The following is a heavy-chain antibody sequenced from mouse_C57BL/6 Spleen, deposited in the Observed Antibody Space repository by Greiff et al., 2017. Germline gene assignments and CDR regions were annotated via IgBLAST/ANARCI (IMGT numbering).Heavy chain of an antibody. CDR3: ARGWFPDY. Sequence: EVKLQESGGGLVKPGGSLKLSCAASGFTFSDYGMHWVRQAPEKGLEWVAYISSGSSTIYYADTVKGRFTISRDTAKNTLFLQMTSLRSEDTAMYYCARGWFPDYWGQGTTLTVSS. V-gene: IGHV5-17*01. CDR1: GFTFSDYG. CDR2: ISSGSSTI. J-gene: IGHJ2*01. D-gene: IGHD2-3*01.